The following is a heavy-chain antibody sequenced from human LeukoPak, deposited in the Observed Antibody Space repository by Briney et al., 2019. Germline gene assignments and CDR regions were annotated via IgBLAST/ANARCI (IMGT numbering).Heavy chain of an antibody. CDR2: IYSGGST. CDR1: GFTFSSYA. CDR3: ARELKGNWFDP. J-gene: IGHJ5*02. Sequence: GGSLRLSCAASGFTFSSYAMSWVRQAPGKGLEWVSVIYSGGSTYYADSVKGRFTISRDNSKNTLYLQMNSLRAEDTAVYYCARELKGNWFDPWGQGTLVTVSS. V-gene: IGHV3-66*01.